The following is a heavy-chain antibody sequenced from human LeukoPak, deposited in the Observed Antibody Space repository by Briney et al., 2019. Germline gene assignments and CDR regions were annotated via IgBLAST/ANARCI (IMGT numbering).Heavy chain of an antibody. CDR2: INPNSGGT. V-gene: IGHV1-2*02. Sequence: ASVKVSCKASGYTFTGYYMHWVRQAPGQGLEWMGWINPNSGGTNYAQKFQGRVTMTRDTSISTAYMELSRLRSDDTAVYYCASNCKRREYSSRGLDYWGQGTLVTVSS. J-gene: IGHJ4*02. CDR3: ASNCKRREYSSRGLDY. CDR1: GYTFTGYY. D-gene: IGHD6-13*01.